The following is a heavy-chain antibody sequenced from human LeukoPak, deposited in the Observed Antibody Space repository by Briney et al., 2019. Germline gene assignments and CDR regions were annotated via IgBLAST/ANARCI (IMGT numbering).Heavy chain of an antibody. CDR2: MNPNSGNT. V-gene: IGHV1-8*01. J-gene: IGHJ6*02. CDR1: GYTFTSYD. CDR3: ARDGEGWSDDEADYYYGMDV. D-gene: IGHD6-19*01. Sequence: ASVKVSCKASGYTFTSYDINWVRQATGQGLEWMGWMNPNSGNTGYAQKFQGRVTMTRNTSISTAYMELSSLRSEDTAVYYCARDGEGWSDDEADYYYGMDVWGQGTTVTVSS.